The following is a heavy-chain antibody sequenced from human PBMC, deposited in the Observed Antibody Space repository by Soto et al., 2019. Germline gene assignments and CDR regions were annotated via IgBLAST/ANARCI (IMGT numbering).Heavy chain of an antibody. J-gene: IGHJ5*02. D-gene: IGHD3-10*01. V-gene: IGHV4-4*07. CDR3: ARGQRVSGSFDP. CDR1: GGAISCYY. CDR2: IYSSGGT. Sequence: PSETLALTCTVSGGAISCYYWTWIRQSAGKGLEWIGRIYSSGGTKYNPSLQSRVTMSLDTSKNQFSLRLTSVNAADTAVYYCARGQRVSGSFDPGGDGTLVTDST.